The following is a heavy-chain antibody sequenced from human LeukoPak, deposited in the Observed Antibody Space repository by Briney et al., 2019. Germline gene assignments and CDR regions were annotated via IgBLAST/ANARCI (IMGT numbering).Heavy chain of an antibody. D-gene: IGHD3-3*01. CDR2: ISSSSSYI. CDR3: ARWPWRGYYLDY. CDR1: GFTFSSYS. J-gene: IGHJ4*02. V-gene: IGHV3-21*01. Sequence: GGSLRLSCAASGFTFSSYSMNWVRQAPGKGLEWVSSISSSSSYIYYADSVKGRFTISRDNAKNSLYLQMNSLRAEDTAVYYCARWPWRGYYLDYWGQGTLVTVSS.